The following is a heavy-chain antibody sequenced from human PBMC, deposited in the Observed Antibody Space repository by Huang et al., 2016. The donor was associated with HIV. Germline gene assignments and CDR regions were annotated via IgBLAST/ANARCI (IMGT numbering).Heavy chain of an antibody. CDR3: ARRLRYYYGSGRTSGYFDY. V-gene: IGHV3-7*01. D-gene: IGHD3-10*01. Sequence: EVQLVESGGGLVQPGGSLRLSCTASGFIFSSCWMGWVRQAHGKGQEWVANIRQDGSEKYYGGSVKDRFSIPRNYAKYSLYLQMNSLRAEQTAVYYCARRLRYYYGSGRTSGYFDYWGQGTLVTVSS. CDR1: GFIFSSCW. J-gene: IGHJ4*02. CDR2: IRQDGSEK.